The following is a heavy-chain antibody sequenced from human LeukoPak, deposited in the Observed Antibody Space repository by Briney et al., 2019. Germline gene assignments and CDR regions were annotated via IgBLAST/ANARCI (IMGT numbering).Heavy chain of an antibody. CDR1: GYTFTSYY. CDR3: ARDLRWELATGYNWFDP. J-gene: IGHJ5*02. Sequence: ASVTVSCKASGYTFTSYYVHWVRQAPGQGLEWMGIINPSGGSTSYAQKFQGRVTMTRDTSTSTVYMELSSLRSEDTAVYYCARDLRWELATGYNWFDPWGQGTLVTVSS. D-gene: IGHD1-26*01. CDR2: INPSGGST. V-gene: IGHV1-46*01.